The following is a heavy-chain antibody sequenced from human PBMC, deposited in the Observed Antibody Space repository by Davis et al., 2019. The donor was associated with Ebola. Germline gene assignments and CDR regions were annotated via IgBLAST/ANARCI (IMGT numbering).Heavy chain of an antibody. CDR3: ATSRGPFDD. V-gene: IGHV3-21*01. CDR2: ISSTSTYI. D-gene: IGHD6-19*01. J-gene: IGHJ4*02. Sequence: GESLKISCAASGFTFSSFTMNWVRQAPGKGLEWVSSISSTSTYIYYANSVKGRFTISRDNAKNAAWLQMNSLRAEDTAVYYCATSRGPFDDWGQGTQVTVSS. CDR1: GFTFSSFT.